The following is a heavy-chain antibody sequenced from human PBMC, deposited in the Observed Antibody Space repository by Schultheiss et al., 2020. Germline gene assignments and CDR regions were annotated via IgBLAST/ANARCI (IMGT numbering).Heavy chain of an antibody. Sequence: GGSLRLSCAASGFTFSSYEMNWVRQAPGKGLEWVSYISSRGSTIYYADSVKGRFTISGDNAKNSLYLQMNSLRAEDTAVYYCASQSWSGFQIDYWGQGTLVTVSS. D-gene: IGHD3-3*01. CDR1: GFTFSSYE. CDR3: ASQSWSGFQIDY. V-gene: IGHV3-48*03. CDR2: ISSRGSTI. J-gene: IGHJ4*02.